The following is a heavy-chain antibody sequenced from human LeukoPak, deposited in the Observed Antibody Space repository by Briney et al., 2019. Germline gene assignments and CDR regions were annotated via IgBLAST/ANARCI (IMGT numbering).Heavy chain of an antibody. CDR2: ISTSRTM. D-gene: IGHD2-15*01. CDR3: AREVPGPTPPSSLDS. CDR1: GFSFSSYN. J-gene: IGHJ4*02. Sequence: GGSLRLSCAASGFSFSSYNMNWVRQAPGKGLEWVSYISTSRTMYYADSVKGRSTISRDNTKNSLFLQMNSLRAEDPAFYYCAREVPGPTPPSSLDSWGKEPLVTASP. V-gene: IGHV3-48*01.